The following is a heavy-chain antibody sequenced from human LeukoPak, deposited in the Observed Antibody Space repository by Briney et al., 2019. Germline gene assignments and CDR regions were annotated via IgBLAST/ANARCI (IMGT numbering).Heavy chain of an antibody. J-gene: IGHJ6*02. Sequence: GGSLRLSCAASGFTFDDYGMSLVRQAPGKGLEWVSGINWNGGSTGYADSVKGRFTISRDNAKNSLYLQMNSLRAEDTALYHCARDQSSGWYYYGMDVWGQGTTVTVSS. CDR1: GFTFDDYG. D-gene: IGHD6-19*01. CDR2: INWNGGST. V-gene: IGHV3-20*01. CDR3: ARDQSSGWYYYGMDV.